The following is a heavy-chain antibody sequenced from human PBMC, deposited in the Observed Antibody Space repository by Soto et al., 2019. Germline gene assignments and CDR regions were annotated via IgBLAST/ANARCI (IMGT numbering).Heavy chain of an antibody. CDR2: INSDGSST. V-gene: IGHV3-74*01. J-gene: IGHJ5*02. D-gene: IGHD6-19*01. CDR1: GFTFSSYW. Sequence: PGGSLRLSCAASGFTFSSYWMHWVRQAPGKGLVWVSRINSDGSSTSYADSVKGRFTISRDNAKNTLYLQMNSLRAEDTAVYYCARARIAVAGIDPWGQGTLVTVSS. CDR3: ARARIAVAGIDP.